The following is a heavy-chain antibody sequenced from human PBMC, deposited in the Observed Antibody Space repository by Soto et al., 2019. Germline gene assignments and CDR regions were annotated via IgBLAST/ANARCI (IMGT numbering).Heavy chain of an antibody. CDR2: IYSGGSK. CDR1: GFTFSSNY. CDR3: ARDSNLDIVATTITGGDYYGMDV. Sequence: GGSLRLSCAASGFTFSSNYMSWVRQAPGKGLEWVSVIYSGGSKYYEDSVKGRFTISRDNSKNTLYLQMNSLRAEDTAVYYGARDSNLDIVATTITGGDYYGMDVWGQGTTVTVSS. J-gene: IGHJ6*02. V-gene: IGHV3-53*01. D-gene: IGHD5-12*01.